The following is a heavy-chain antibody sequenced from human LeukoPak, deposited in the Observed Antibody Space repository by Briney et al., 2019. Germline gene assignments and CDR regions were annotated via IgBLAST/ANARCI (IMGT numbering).Heavy chain of an antibody. CDR1: GGSISSDNSY. V-gene: IGHV4-61*02. Sequence: SETLSLTCTVSGGSISSDNSYWSWIRQPAGKGLEWIGRIYTSGSTNYNPSLKSRVTMSVDTSKNQFSLKLSSVTAADTAVYYCARERGSYFPFDYWGQGTLVTVSS. CDR3: ARERGSYFPFDY. D-gene: IGHD1-26*01. J-gene: IGHJ4*02. CDR2: IYTSGST.